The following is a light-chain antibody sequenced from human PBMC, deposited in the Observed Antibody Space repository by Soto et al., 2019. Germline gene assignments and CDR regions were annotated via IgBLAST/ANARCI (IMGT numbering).Light chain of an antibody. J-gene: IGKJ1*01. Sequence: DIVMTQSPLSLPVTPGEPASISCRSSQSLLHSNGYNYLDWYLQKPGQSPQLLIYLGSNRASGVPDRFSGSGSGTDFTLKISRVEAEDVGVYYCMQALRTSVWTFGQGTKVEIK. CDR2: LGS. V-gene: IGKV2-28*01. CDR1: QSLLHSNGYNY. CDR3: MQALRTSVWT.